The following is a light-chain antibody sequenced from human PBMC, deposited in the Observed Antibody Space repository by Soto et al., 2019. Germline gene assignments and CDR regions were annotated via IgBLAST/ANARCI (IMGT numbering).Light chain of an antibody. J-gene: IGLJ1*01. V-gene: IGLV2-8*01. CDR1: SSDVGGYHY. CDR2: EVS. CDR3: SSYAGSNIYV. Sequence: QSALTQPPSASGSPGQSVTISCTGTSSDVGGYHYVSWYQQHPGKAPKLMIYEVSKRPSGVPDRFSGSKSGNAASLTGAGLQADDEADYYCSSYAGSNIYVFGTGTKLTVL.